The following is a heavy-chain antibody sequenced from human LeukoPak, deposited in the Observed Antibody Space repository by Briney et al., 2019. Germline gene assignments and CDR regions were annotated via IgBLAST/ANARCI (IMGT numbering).Heavy chain of an antibody. V-gene: IGHV4-59*01. CDR2: IYYSGST. D-gene: IGHD3-22*01. Sequence: SETLSLTCIVSGGSITSYYWSWIRQPPGKGLEWIGYIYYSGSTNYNPSLKSRVTISVDTSKNQLSLKLSSVTAADTAVYYCAREPGFDSSGYLNWFDPWGQGTLVTVSS. J-gene: IGHJ5*02. CDR1: GGSITSYY. CDR3: AREPGFDSSGYLNWFDP.